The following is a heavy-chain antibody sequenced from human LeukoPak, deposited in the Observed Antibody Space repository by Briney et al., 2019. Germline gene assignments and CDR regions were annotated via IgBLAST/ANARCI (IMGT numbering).Heavy chain of an antibody. J-gene: IGHJ4*02. CDR1: DDSISDNY. Sequence: SETLSLTCTVSDDSISDNYRGWIRRPPGKGLEWVGYFYNSGRSTYNPSLKSRVTISADTSKNHFSLKLNSVTTADTAVYYCTRGAGWLIDYWGQGILVTVSS. V-gene: IGHV4-59*01. CDR3: TRGAGWLIDY. D-gene: IGHD3-16*01. CDR2: FYNSGRS.